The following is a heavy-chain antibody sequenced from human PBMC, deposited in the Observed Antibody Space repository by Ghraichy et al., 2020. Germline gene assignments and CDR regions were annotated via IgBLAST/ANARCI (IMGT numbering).Heavy chain of an antibody. CDR2: ISYDGSNK. Sequence: LSLTCAASGFTFSSNAMHWVRQAPGKGLEWVAVISYDGSNKYYTDSVKGRFTIPRDNSKNTLYLQMNSLRAEDTAVYYCARVQEYYHFWSHYSPGDYWGQGTLVTVSS. V-gene: IGHV3-30*04. CDR3: ARVQEYYHFWSHYSPGDY. D-gene: IGHD3-3*01. J-gene: IGHJ4*02. CDR1: GFTFSSNA.